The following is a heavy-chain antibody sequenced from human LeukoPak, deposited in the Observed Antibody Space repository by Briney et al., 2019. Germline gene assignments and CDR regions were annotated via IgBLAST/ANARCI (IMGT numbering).Heavy chain of an antibody. CDR1: GSSFGSYP. CDR2: ISETGDVT. CDR3: ARDSSHYLGSSDY. V-gene: IGHV3-23*01. D-gene: IGHD6-6*01. J-gene: IGHJ4*02. Sequence: GGSLRLSCVVSGSSFGSYPMSWVRQAPGKGLEWVSVISETGDVTHYADSMKGRFTISRDNIKNTLNLQMNSLRAEDTAIYYCARDSSHYLGSSDYWGQGTLVTVSS.